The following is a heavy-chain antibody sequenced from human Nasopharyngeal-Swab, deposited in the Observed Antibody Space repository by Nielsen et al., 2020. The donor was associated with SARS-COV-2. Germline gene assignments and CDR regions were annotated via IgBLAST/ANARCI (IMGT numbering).Heavy chain of an antibody. CDR1: GYTFTSYA. J-gene: IGHJ5*02. V-gene: IGHV7-4-1*02. CDR3: ARVDVVVPAAIPKWFDT. D-gene: IGHD2-2*01. CDR2: INTNTGNP. Sequence: ASVKVSCRASGYTFTSYAMNWVRQAPGQGLEWMGWINTNTGNPTYAQGFTGRFVFSLDTSVSTAYLQISSLKAEDTAVYYCARVDVVVPAAIPKWFDTWGQGTLVTVSS.